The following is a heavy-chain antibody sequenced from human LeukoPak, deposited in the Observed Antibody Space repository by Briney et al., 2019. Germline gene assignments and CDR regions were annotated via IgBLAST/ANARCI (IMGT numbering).Heavy chain of an antibody. D-gene: IGHD3-10*01. V-gene: IGHV1-8*03. CDR3: ARSFKLMDYSGSGSYVYYYMDV. CDR2: MNPNSGNT. J-gene: IGHJ6*03. CDR1: GYIFTRYD. Sequence: ASVKVSCKASGYIFTRYDINWVRQAAGQGLEWMGWMNPNSGNTGYVEKFQGRVTITRNTSISTAYMELTSLISEDTAVYYCARSFKLMDYSGSGSYVYYYMDVWGEGTTVTVSS.